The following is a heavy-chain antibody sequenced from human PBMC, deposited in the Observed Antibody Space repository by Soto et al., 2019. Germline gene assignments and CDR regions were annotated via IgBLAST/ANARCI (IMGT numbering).Heavy chain of an antibody. V-gene: IGHV4-31*03. D-gene: IGHD6-13*01. CDR1: GGSISSGGYY. CDR3: ARAKKGIAAAENWCDP. J-gene: IGHJ5*02. CDR2: IYYSGST. Sequence: QVQLQESGPGLVKPSQTLSLTCTVSGGSISSGGYYWSWIRQHPGKGLEWIGYIYYSGSTYYNPSVKSRVTISVDTSKNQFSLKLSSVTAADTAVYYCARAKKGIAAAENWCDPWGQGTLVTVSS.